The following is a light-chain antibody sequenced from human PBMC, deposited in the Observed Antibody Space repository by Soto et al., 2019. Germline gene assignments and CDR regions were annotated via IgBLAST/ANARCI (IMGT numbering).Light chain of an antibody. J-gene: IGKJ5*01. CDR2: GAS. V-gene: IGKV3-20*01. CDR3: QQYGSSHT. CDR1: QSVSSSY. Sequence: EMVFTQSPGTLSLSPGERATLSCRASQSVSSSYLGWYQQKPGQAPRLLIYGASSRATGIPDRFSGSGSGTDFTLTISRLEPEDFAVYYCQQYGSSHTFGQGTRLEIK.